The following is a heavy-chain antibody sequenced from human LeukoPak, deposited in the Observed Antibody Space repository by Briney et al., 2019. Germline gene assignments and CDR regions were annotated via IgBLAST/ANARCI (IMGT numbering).Heavy chain of an antibody. V-gene: IGHV1-18*01. CDR2: ISAYNGNT. Sequence: ASVKVSCKASGGTFSSYAISWVRQAPGQGLEWMGWISAYNGNTNYAQKLQGRVTMTTDTSTSTAYMELRSLRSDDTAVYYCARDPKWGYFDYWGQGTLVTVSS. CDR1: GGTFSSYA. J-gene: IGHJ4*02. D-gene: IGHD1-26*01. CDR3: ARDPKWGYFDY.